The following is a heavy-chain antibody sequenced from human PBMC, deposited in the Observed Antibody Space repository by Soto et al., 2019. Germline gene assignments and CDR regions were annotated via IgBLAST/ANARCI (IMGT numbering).Heavy chain of an antibody. V-gene: IGHV3-23*01. D-gene: IGHD1-26*01. CDR3: VKGQSSTWSQTGGMDV. Sequence: EVQLLESGGGLVQPGGSLRLSCAASGFTFTTYAMTWARQAPGKGLEGVSGIDDSGVGTYYADSVKGRFTISRDNSKNMLFLQMGSLRAEDTAVYYCVKGQSSTWSQTGGMDVWGQGTTVTVSS. J-gene: IGHJ6*02. CDR1: GFTFTTYA. CDR2: IDDSGVGT.